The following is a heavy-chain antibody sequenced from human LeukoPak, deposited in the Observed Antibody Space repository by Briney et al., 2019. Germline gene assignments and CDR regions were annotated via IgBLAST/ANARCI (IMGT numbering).Heavy chain of an antibody. D-gene: IGHD2-21*01. J-gene: IGHJ3*02. V-gene: IGHV3-21*01. Sequence: PGGSLRLSCAASGFTFSSYSMNWVRQAPGKGLEWVSSISSSSSYIYYADSVKGRFTISRDNAKNSLYQQMNSLRAEDTAVYYCARWHSEAFDIWGQGTMVTVSS. CDR2: ISSSSSYI. CDR3: ARWHSEAFDI. CDR1: GFTFSSYS.